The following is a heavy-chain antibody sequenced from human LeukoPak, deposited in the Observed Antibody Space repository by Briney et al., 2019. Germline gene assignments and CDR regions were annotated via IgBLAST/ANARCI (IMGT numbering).Heavy chain of an antibody. D-gene: IGHD2-8*02. CDR3: ARGWSAFDI. CDR1: GGSFSGYY. V-gene: IGHV4-34*01. CDR2: INHSGST. J-gene: IGHJ3*02. Sequence: SETLSLTCAVYGGSFSGYYWSWIRLPPGKGLEWIGEINHSGSTNYNPSLKSRVTISVDTSKNQFSLKLSSVTAADTAVYYCARGWSAFDIWGQGTMVTVSS.